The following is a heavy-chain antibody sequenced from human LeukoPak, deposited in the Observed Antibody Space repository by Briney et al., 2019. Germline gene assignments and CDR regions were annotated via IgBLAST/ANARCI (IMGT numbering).Heavy chain of an antibody. CDR2: INSDGSST. J-gene: IGHJ4*02. V-gene: IGHV3-74*01. CDR1: GFTFSSYC. CDR3: AREAPPGPPVFDY. Sequence: GGSLRLSCAASGFTFSSYCMRWVRHAPGRGLVWVSRINSDGSSTSYAASVKGRFTISRDNAKNTLYLQMNSLRAEDTAVYYCAREAPPGPPVFDYWGQGTLVTVSS.